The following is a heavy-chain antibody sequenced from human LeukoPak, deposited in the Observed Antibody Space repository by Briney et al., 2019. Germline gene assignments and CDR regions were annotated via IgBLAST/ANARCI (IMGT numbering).Heavy chain of an antibody. J-gene: IGHJ6*03. CDR2: ISSSSSYI. V-gene: IGHV3-21*01. Sequence: PGGSLRLSCAASGFTFSSYSMNWVRQAPGKGLEWVSSISSSSSYIYYADSVKGRFTISRDNAKNSLYLQMNSLRAEDTAVYYCASGQRAVFGVVLDMDVWGKGTTVTVSS. CDR1: GFTFSSYS. D-gene: IGHD3-3*01. CDR3: ASGQRAVFGVVLDMDV.